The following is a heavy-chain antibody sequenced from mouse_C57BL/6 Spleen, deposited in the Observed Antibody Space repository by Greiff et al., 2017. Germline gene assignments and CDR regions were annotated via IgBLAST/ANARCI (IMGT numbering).Heavy chain of an antibody. D-gene: IGHD1-1*01. V-gene: IGHV1-69*01. J-gene: IGHJ2*01. Sequence: QVQLQQSGAELVMPGASVKLSCKASGYTFTSYWMHWVKQRPGQGLEWIGEIDPSDSYTNYNQKFKGKSTLTVDKSSSTAYMQLSSLTSEDSAVYYCAIPYYYGSSLRYFDYWGQGTTLTVSS. CDR1: GYTFTSYW. CDR3: AIPYYYGSSLRYFDY. CDR2: IDPSDSYT.